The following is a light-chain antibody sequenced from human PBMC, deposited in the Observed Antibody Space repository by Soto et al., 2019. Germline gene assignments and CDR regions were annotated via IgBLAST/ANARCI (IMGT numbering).Light chain of an antibody. CDR2: DDS. J-gene: IGLJ1*01. CDR3: QGWDSRSDHLNV. V-gene: IGLV3-21*02. CDR1: NIGSKS. Sequence: SYDLTQPHSVSVAPGQTAIITCGGNNIGSKSVHWYQQKPGQAPVLVVYDDSDRPSGIPERFSGSNSGNTATLTISRVEAGDEADYYCQGWDSRSDHLNVFGTGIKVTVL.